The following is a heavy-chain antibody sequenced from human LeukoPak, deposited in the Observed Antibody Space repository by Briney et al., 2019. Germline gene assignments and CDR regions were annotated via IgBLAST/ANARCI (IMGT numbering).Heavy chain of an antibody. Sequence: SETLSLTCTVSGGSISSSSYYWGWIRQPPGKGLEWIGSIYYSGSTYYNPSLKSRVTISVDTSKNQFSLKLSSVTAADTAVYYCASGRFGDYNWFDPWGQGTLVTVSS. CDR2: IYYSGST. D-gene: IGHD3-10*01. V-gene: IGHV4-39*01. CDR3: ASGRFGDYNWFDP. CDR1: GGSISSSSYY. J-gene: IGHJ5*02.